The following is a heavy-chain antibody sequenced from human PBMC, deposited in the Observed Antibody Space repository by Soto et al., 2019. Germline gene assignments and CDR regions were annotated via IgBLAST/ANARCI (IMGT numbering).Heavy chain of an antibody. D-gene: IGHD6-13*01. CDR1: GFTFSNYW. J-gene: IGHJ4*02. CDR2: INYDGSTT. V-gene: IGHV3-74*01. CDR3: ARGVAAPGTDI. Sequence: GGSLRLSCAGAGFTFSNYWMHWVRQAPGKGLVWVSRINYDGSTTTYADSVRGRFTISRDNAKNTLYLQMNSLRAEDTAVYYCARGVAAPGTDIWGQGTLVTVSS.